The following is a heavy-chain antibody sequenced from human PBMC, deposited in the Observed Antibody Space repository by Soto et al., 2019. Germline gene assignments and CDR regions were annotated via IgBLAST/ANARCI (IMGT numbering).Heavy chain of an antibody. CDR3: AKPGYSSDWSRLQH. CDR2: ISGSGGTT. D-gene: IGHD6-19*01. V-gene: IGHV3-23*01. CDR1: GFSFSNNG. J-gene: IGHJ1*01. Sequence: EVQLLESGGGLVQPGGSLILSCVASGFSFSNNGMTWLRQPPGKGLEWVAGISGSGGTTYYTDSLRGRFTISRDNSKNTLYLQMTSLGADDTAIYYCAKPGYSSDWSRLQHWGQGTLITVSS.